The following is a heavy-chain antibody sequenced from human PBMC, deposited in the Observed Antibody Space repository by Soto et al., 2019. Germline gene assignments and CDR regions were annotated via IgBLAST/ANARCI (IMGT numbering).Heavy chain of an antibody. CDR2: ISYDGSNK. CDR1: GFTFSSYA. D-gene: IGHD6-13*01. Sequence: QVQLVESGGGVVQPGRSLRLSCAASGFTFSSYAMHWVRQAPGKGLEWVAVISYDGSNKYYADSVKGRFTISRDNSKNTLYLQRNSLRAEDTAVYYCASGSYSSSWYLYWGQGTLVTVSS. CDR3: ASGSYSSSWYLY. J-gene: IGHJ4*02. V-gene: IGHV3-30-3*01.